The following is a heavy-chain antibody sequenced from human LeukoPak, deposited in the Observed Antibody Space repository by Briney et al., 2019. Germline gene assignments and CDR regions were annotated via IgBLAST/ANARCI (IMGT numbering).Heavy chain of an antibody. CDR2: IGINTL. D-gene: IGHD3-10*01. CDR1: GFIFSAYE. V-gene: IGHV3-48*03. J-gene: IGHJ6*03. CDR3: ARVGMVRGVIIHYYYYYMDV. Sequence: GGSLRLSCTASGFIFSAYEMIWVRQAPGKGLECISYIGINTLYYADSVKGRFTSSRDNTKNSLYLQMNSLRAEDTAVYYCARVGMVRGVIIHYYYYYMDVWGKGTTVTVSS.